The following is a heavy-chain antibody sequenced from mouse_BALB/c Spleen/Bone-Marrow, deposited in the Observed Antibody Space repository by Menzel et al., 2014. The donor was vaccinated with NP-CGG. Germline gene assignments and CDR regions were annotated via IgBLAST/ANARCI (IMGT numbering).Heavy chain of an antibody. V-gene: IGHV2-9*02. CDR2: IWAGGST. CDR3: ARGPFITTVHYYAMDY. D-gene: IGHD1-2*01. Sequence: QVQLKQSGPGLVAPSQSLSITCTVSGFSLTSYGVHWVRRPPGKGLEWLGVIWAGGSTNYNSALMSRLSISKDNSKSQVFLKMNSLQTDDTAMYYCARGPFITTVHYYAMDYWGQGTSVTVSS. CDR1: GFSLTSYG. J-gene: IGHJ4*01.